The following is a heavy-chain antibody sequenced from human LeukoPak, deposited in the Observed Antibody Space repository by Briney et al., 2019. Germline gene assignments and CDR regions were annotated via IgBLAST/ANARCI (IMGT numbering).Heavy chain of an antibody. CDR3: ARERLLVRGVISHYYYYYMDV. CDR1: GGSISSDNYY. V-gene: IGHV4-39*07. Sequence: SETLSLTCTVSGGSISSDNYYWGWIRQPPGKGLEWIGSIYYSGSTYYNPSLKSRVTISVDTSKNQFSLKLSSVTAADTAVYYCARERLLVRGVISHYYYYYMDVWGKGTTVTISS. CDR2: IYYSGST. D-gene: IGHD3-10*01. J-gene: IGHJ6*03.